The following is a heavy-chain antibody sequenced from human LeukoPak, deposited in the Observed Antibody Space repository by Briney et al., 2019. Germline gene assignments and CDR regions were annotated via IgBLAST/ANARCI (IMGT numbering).Heavy chain of an antibody. J-gene: IGHJ4*02. D-gene: IGHD2-15*01. CDR3: ARDNTYCSGTRCYDRFDY. Sequence: GSLRLSCAASGVTFSSYSMNWVRQAPGKGLEWISYISSGSGAIYYADSVKGRFTVSRDNAKNSLYLQMNSLTAEDTAVYYCARDNTYCSGTRCYDRFDYWGQGTLVTVSS. CDR2: ISSGSGAI. CDR1: GVTFSSYS. V-gene: IGHV3-48*04.